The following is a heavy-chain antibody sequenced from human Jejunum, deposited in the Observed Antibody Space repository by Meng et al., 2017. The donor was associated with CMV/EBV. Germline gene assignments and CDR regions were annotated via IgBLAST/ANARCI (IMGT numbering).Heavy chain of an antibody. D-gene: IGHD2-15*01. CDR1: GFTFSSYE. V-gene: IGHV3-48*03. Sequence: CEASGFTFSSYEMTWVRQAPGKGLEWVSYISSGSAIIYYADSVKGRFTISRDNAKSSLYLQMNSLRAEDTALYYCARAGWAATGYWGQGMVVTVSS. CDR3: ARAGWAATGY. J-gene: IGHJ4*02. CDR2: ISSGSAII.